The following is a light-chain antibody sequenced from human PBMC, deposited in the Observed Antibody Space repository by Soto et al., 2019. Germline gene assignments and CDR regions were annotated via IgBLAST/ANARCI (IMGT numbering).Light chain of an antibody. CDR1: QLISSW. CDR2: GAS. V-gene: IGKV1-12*01. CDR3: QQASSFPLT. Sequence: IQMTQSPSSVSASVGDSVTITCRASQLISSWLAWYQVKPGKAPKLLIYGASNRESGVPSRFSGSESGTLFTFTINSLQPEDFATYYCQQASSFPLTFGGGTEVEV. J-gene: IGKJ4*01.